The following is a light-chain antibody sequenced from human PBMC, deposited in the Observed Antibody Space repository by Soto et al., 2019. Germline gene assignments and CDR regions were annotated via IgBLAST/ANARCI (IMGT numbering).Light chain of an antibody. CDR2: DAS. V-gene: IGLV2-14*03. Sequence: QSALTQPASVSGSPGHSITISCTGTSSDVGAYNFVSWYQQHPGKAPKLMIYDASNRPSGVSDRFSGSKSGNTASLTISGLQAEDEADYYCSSFTRSRTWVFGGRTKVTVL. CDR1: SSDVGAYNF. J-gene: IGLJ3*02. CDR3: SSFTRSRTWV.